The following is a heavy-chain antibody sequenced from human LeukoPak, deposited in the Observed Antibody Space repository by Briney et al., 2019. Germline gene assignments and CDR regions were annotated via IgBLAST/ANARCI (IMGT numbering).Heavy chain of an antibody. J-gene: IGHJ3*02. Sequence: SETLSLTCAVYGGSFSGYYWSWIRQPPGKGLEWIGEINHSGSTNYNPSLKSRVTISVDTSKNQFSLKLSSVTAADTAVYYCAGGRGGYRSRDAFDIWGQGTMVTVSS. CDR3: AGGRGGYRSRDAFDI. D-gene: IGHD5-12*01. CDR2: INHSGST. V-gene: IGHV4-34*01. CDR1: GGSFSGYY.